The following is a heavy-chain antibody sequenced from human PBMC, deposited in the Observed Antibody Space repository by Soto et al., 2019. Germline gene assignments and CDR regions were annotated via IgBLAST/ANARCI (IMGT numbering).Heavy chain of an antibody. CDR3: AKDRVTLVRGVIQYYYYGMDV. D-gene: IGHD3-10*01. CDR2: ISYDGSNK. Sequence: PGGSLRLSCAASGFTFSSYGMHWVRQAPGKGLEWVAVISYDGSNKYYADSVKGRFTISRDNSKNTLYLQMNSLRAEDTAVYYCAKDRVTLVRGVIQYYYYGMDVWGQGTTVTVSS. CDR1: GFTFSSYG. J-gene: IGHJ6*02. V-gene: IGHV3-30*18.